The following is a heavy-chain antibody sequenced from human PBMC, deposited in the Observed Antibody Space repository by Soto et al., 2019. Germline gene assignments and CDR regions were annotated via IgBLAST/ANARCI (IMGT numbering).Heavy chain of an antibody. CDR1: GGSISSGGYS. D-gene: IGHD6-19*01. V-gene: IGHV4-30-2*01. J-gene: IGHJ5*02. CDR2: IYHSGST. CDR3: ARVNSSGCHKGFHP. Sequence: QLQLQESGSGLVKSSQTLSLTCAVTGGSISSGGYSWSWIRQPPGKGLEWIGYIYHSGSTYYNPSHKCRVATTVDRSKNQSSLKLSSLTAADTAVYYGARVNSSGCHKGFHPWADGTPGSVS.